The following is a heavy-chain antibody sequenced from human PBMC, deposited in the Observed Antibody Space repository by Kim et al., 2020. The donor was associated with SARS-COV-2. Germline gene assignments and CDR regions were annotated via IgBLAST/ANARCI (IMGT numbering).Heavy chain of an antibody. CDR3: ARPLSSHFDF. D-gene: IGHD3-10*01. Sequence: YADSVRGRFTISRDYSENKVYLQMDSLSAGDTAVYYCARPLSSHFDFWGQGTLVSVSS. V-gene: IGHV3-33*01. J-gene: IGHJ4*02.